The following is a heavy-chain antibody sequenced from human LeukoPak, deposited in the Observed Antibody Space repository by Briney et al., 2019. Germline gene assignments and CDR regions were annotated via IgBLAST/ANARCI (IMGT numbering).Heavy chain of an antibody. Sequence: HPGGSLRLSCVASRFTFSNYWMSWVRQAPGKGLEWVANINQDGSKKPYADSMKGRFTISRDNAKESLYLQLNSLRADDTAVYYCAKWGPHCVGDYSPALDSWGQGTLVTVSS. J-gene: IGHJ4*02. CDR1: RFTFSNYW. CDR2: INQDGSKK. D-gene: IGHD2-21*02. V-gene: IGHV3-7*01. CDR3: AKWGPHCVGDYSPALDS.